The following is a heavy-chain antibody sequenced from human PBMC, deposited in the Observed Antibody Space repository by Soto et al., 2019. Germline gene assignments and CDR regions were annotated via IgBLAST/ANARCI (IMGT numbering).Heavy chain of an antibody. Sequence: SETLSLTCTVSGGSISSGGYYWSWIRQHPGKGLEWIGYIYHSGSTYYNPSLKSRVTISVDTSKNQFSLKLSSVTAADTAVYYCARVFSDSSSFFDPWGQGTLVTVSS. CDR2: IYHSGST. CDR3: ARVFSDSSSFFDP. V-gene: IGHV4-31*03. J-gene: IGHJ5*02. CDR1: GGSISSGGYY. D-gene: IGHD6-13*01.